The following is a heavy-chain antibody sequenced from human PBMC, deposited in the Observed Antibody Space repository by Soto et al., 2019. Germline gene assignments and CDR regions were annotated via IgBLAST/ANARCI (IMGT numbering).Heavy chain of an antibody. CDR1: GYTFTSYY. Sequence: GASVKVSCKASGYTFTSYYMHWVRQAPGQGLEWMGIINPSGGSTSYARKFQGRVTMTRDTSTSTVYMELSSLRSEDTAVYYCALGVGSPDSQLWGQGTLVTVSS. J-gene: IGHJ4*02. CDR3: ALGVGSPDSQL. CDR2: INPSGGST. V-gene: IGHV1-46*01. D-gene: IGHD3-16*01.